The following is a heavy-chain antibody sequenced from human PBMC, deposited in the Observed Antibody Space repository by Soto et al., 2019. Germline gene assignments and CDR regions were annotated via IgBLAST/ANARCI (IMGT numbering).Heavy chain of an antibody. D-gene: IGHD2-8*02. J-gene: IGHJ4*02. V-gene: IGHV4-30-4*01. CDR2: IYYSGNT. CDR1: GGSINDAEYY. Sequence: QVQLQESGPGLVKPSQTLSLTCTVSGGSINDAEYYWTWIRQPPGKGLEWIGYIYYSGNTYYNPSLKSRVTISLDKSNNQFSLSLSSVTAADPAVYYCARKSRNAYWFDYWGQGALVTVSS. CDR3: ARKSRNAYWFDY.